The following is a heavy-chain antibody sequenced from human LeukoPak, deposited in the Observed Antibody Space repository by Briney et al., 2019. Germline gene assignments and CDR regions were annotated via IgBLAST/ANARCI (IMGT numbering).Heavy chain of an antibody. Sequence: PSETLSLTCTVSGYSISNGYYWGWIRQPAGQGLEWIGRIYTSGSTNYNPSLKSRVTMSVDTSKNQFSLKLSSVTAADTAVYYCAREFVYYYDSSGYYYNWFDPWGQGTLVTVSS. CDR3: AREFVYYYDSSGYYYNWFDP. CDR1: GYSISNGYY. D-gene: IGHD3-22*01. J-gene: IGHJ5*02. CDR2: IYTSGST. V-gene: IGHV4-4*07.